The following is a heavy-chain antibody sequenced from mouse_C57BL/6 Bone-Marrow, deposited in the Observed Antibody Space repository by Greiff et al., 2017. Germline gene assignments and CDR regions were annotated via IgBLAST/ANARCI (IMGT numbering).Heavy chain of an antibody. CDR2: IDPSDSYT. CDR1: GYTFTSYW. Sequence: QVQLQQPGAELVKPGASVKLSCKASGYTFTSYWMQWVKQRPGQGLEWIGEIDPSDSYTNYNQKFKGKATLTVDTSSSTAYMQLSSLTSEDSAVYDCASGPYYYDAMDYWGQGTSVTVSS. D-gene: IGHD1-1*01. CDR3: ASGPYYYDAMDY. J-gene: IGHJ4*01. V-gene: IGHV1-50*01.